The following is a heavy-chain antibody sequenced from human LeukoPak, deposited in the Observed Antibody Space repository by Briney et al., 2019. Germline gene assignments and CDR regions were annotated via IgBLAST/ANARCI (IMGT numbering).Heavy chain of an antibody. D-gene: IGHD4-17*01. J-gene: IGHJ3*02. CDR2: IRYDGSNK. CDR3: AKGFYGDYGDAFDI. CDR1: GFTFSSYG. Sequence: GGSLRLSCAASGFTFSSYGMHWVRQAPGKGLEWVAFIRYDGSNKYYGDSVKGRFTIFRDNSKNTLYLQMNSLRAEDTAVYYCAKGFYGDYGDAFDIWGQGTMVTVSS. V-gene: IGHV3-30*02.